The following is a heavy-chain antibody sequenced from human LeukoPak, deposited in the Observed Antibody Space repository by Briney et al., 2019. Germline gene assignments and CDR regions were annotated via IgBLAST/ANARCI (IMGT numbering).Heavy chain of an antibody. Sequence: SETLSLTCTVSGYSISSGYYWGWIRQPPGKGLEWIGNIYHSGSTYYNPSLKSRVTISVDTSKNQFSLKLSSVTAADTAVYYCARVYPSSIAARAAPHPILYYFDYWGQGTLVTVSS. CDR1: GYSISSGYY. J-gene: IGHJ4*02. CDR2: IYHSGST. CDR3: ARVYPSSIAARAAPHPILYYFDY. V-gene: IGHV4-38-2*02. D-gene: IGHD6-6*01.